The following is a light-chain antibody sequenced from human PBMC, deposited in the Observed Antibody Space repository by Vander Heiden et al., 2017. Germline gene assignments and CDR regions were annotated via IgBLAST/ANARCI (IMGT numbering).Light chain of an antibody. Sequence: EIVMTQSPATLSVSPGERVTLSCRASQFLSTYLAWYQQKPGQAPRLLINGASTRANGIPARFSGSGSGKEFTLTINSLQSEDFAVYYCQQENAWPWTFGQGTKVEIK. CDR2: GAS. CDR1: QFLSTY. V-gene: IGKV3-15*01. CDR3: QQENAWPWT. J-gene: IGKJ1*01.